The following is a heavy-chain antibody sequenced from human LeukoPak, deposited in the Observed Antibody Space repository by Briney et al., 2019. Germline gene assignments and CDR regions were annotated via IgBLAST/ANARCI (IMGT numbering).Heavy chain of an antibody. D-gene: IGHD3-3*01. CDR3: ARGPRVFGVVISSYWYFDF. CDR2: MNPNIGNA. J-gene: IGHJ2*01. Sequence: GASVKVSCRASGYTFTSHGINWVRLAAGQGLEWMGWMNPNIGNAGYAQKFQGRISITRNTSTNTAYMELGGLRSEDTAVYYCARGPRVFGVVISSYWYFDFWGRGTLVTVSS. CDR1: GYTFTSHG. V-gene: IGHV1-8*03.